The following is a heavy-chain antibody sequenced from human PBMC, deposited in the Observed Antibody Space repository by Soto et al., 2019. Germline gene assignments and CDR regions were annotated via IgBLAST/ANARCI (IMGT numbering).Heavy chain of an antibody. Sequence: EVQLVESGGGLVQPGGSLRLSCAASGFTFSSYWMSWVRQAPVKGLEWVGNIKQDGSEKNYVDFVKGRFTISRDNAKNSLYLQRNRLRAEDTAVYYCARIASAGRGWDVWGQGTTVVVSS. V-gene: IGHV3-7*01. CDR3: ARIASAGRGWDV. CDR1: GFTFSSYW. J-gene: IGHJ6*02. D-gene: IGHD6-13*01. CDR2: IKQDGSEK.